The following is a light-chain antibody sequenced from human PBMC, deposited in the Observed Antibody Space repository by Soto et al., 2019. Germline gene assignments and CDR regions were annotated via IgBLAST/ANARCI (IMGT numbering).Light chain of an antibody. J-gene: IGLJ1*01. V-gene: IGLV4-60*02. CDR3: ETWVSNTYV. CDR2: LEGSGSY. CDR1: SGHSSYI. Sequence: QPVLTQSSSASASLGSSVKLTCTLSSGHSSYIIAWHQQQPGKAPRYLMKLEGSGSYNTGSGVPDRFSGSSSGADRYLTISHLQFEDEADYYCETWVSNTYVFGTGTKLTVL.